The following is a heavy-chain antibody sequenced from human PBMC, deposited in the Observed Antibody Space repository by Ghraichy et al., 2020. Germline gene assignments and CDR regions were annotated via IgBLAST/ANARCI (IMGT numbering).Heavy chain of an antibody. CDR1: GGSISSSSYY. J-gene: IGHJ4*02. V-gene: IGHV4-39*01. CDR2: IYYSGST. D-gene: IGHD3-22*01. CDR3: ARRYDYYDSSGYSHFDY. Sequence: ETLSLTCTVSGGSISSSSYYWGWIRQPPGKGLEWIGSIYYSGSTYYNPSLKSRVTISVDTSKNQFSLKLSSVTAADTAVYYCARRYDYYDSSGYSHFDYWGQGTLVTVSS.